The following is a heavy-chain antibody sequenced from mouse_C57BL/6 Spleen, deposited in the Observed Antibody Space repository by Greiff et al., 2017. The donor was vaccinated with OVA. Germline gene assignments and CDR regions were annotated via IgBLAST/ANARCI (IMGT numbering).Heavy chain of an antibody. CDR2: IYPGDGDT. CDR3: ASSFITTVVGDY. V-gene: IGHV1-82*01. J-gene: IGHJ2*01. CDR1: GYAFSSSW. D-gene: IGHD1-1*01. Sequence: ESGPELVKPGASVKISCKASGYAFSSSWMNWVKQRPGKGLEWIGRIYPGDGDTNYNGKFKGKATLTADKSSSTAYMQLSSLTSEDSAVYFCASSFITTVVGDYWGQGTTLTVSS.